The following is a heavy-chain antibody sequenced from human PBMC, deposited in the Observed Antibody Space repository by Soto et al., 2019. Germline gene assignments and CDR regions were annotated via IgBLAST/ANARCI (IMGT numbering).Heavy chain of an antibody. D-gene: IGHD3-16*01. CDR2: VSAASPNT. CDR1: GYPFVCYG. J-gene: IGHJ5*02. Sequence: QAQLVQSGPEVKKPGASVKVSCKASGYPFVCYGFTWVRQAPGQGLEWMGWVSAASPNTEYAQTFQGRGTMTTDASSSPAYMELRSLRSDDTAVYYCARGWVGDSSDPWGQGTLVTVS. V-gene: IGHV1-18*01. CDR3: ARGWVGDSSDP.